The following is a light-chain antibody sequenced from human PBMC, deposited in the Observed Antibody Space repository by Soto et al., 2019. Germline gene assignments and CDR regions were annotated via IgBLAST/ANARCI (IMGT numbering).Light chain of an antibody. CDR2: EVS. J-gene: IGLJ1*01. V-gene: IGLV2-18*02. CDR1: SSYVGSYNR. Sequence: QSVLTQHPSVSGSPGQSVAISCTGTSSYVGSYNRVSWYQQPPGTAPKLMIYEVSNRPSGVPDRFSGSKSGNTASLTISGLQAEDEADYYCNSYTTANTYVFGTGTKVTVL. CDR3: NSYTTANTYV.